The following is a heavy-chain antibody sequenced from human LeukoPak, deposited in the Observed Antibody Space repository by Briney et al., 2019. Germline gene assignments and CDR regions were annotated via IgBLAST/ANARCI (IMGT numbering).Heavy chain of an antibody. J-gene: IGHJ3*02. CDR2: INPNSGGT. V-gene: IGHV1-2*02. CDR3: ARDRSSSWPDAFDI. CDR1: GYTFTGYY. Sequence: ASVKVSCKASGYTFTGYYMHWVRQAPGQGLEWMGWINPNSGGTNYAQKFQGRDTMTRDTSISTAYMELSRLRSDDTAVYYCARDRSSSWPDAFDIWGKGTMVTVSS. D-gene: IGHD6-13*01.